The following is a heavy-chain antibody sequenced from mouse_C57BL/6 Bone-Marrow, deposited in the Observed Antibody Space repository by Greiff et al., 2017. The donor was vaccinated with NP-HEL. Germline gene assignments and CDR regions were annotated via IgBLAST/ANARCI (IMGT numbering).Heavy chain of an antibody. D-gene: IGHD3-2*02. V-gene: IGHV1-50*01. CDR3: ARREGQLRQGFAY. Sequence: QVQLQQPGAELVKPGASVNLSCKASGYTFTSYWMQWVKQRPGQGLEWIGEIDPSDSYTNYNQKFKGKATLTVDTSSSTAYMQLSSLTSEDSAVYYCARREGQLRQGFAYWGQGTLVTVSA. CDR2: IDPSDSYT. J-gene: IGHJ3*01. CDR1: GYTFTSYW.